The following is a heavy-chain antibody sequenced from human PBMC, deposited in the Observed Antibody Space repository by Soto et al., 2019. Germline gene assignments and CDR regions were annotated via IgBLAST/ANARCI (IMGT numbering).Heavy chain of an antibody. V-gene: IGHV4-34*01. Sequence: SETLSLTCAVYGGSFSGYYWSWIRQPPGKGLEWIGEINHSGSTNYNPSLKSRVTISVDTSKNQFSLKLSSVTAADTAVYYCARARGDSYYFYMDFWGNGTTVTVS. CDR1: GGSFSGYY. J-gene: IGHJ6*03. CDR3: ARARGDSYYFYMDF. CDR2: INHSGST.